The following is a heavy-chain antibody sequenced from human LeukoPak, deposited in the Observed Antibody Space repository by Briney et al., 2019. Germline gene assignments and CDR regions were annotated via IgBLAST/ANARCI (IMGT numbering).Heavy chain of an antibody. CDR3: ARGPPARYHSFDY. Sequence: SVKVSYKASGGTFSSCAISWVRQPPGQGLEWMGWIIPIFGTANYAQKFQGRVTITAAESTSTPCMELSSLRSEDTAVYYCARGPPARYHSFDYWGQGTLVTVSS. CDR1: GGTFSSCA. CDR2: IIPIFGTA. V-gene: IGHV1-69*13. D-gene: IGHD2-2*01. J-gene: IGHJ4*02.